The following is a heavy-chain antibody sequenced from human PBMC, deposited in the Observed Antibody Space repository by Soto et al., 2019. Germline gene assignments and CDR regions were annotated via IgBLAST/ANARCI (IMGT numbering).Heavy chain of an antibody. V-gene: IGHV3-13*01. CDR2: IGTAGDT. CDR3: ARGPGPIAAPSNWFDP. Sequence: GGSLRLSCAASGFTFSSYDMHWVRQATGKGLEWVSAIGTAGDTYYPGSVKGRFTISRENAKNSLYLQMNSLRAEDTAVYYCARGPGPIAAPSNWFDPWGQGTLVTVSS. J-gene: IGHJ5*02. D-gene: IGHD6-25*01. CDR1: GFTFSSYD.